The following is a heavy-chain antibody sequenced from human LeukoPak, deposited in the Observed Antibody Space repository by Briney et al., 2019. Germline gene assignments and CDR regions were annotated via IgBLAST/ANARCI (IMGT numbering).Heavy chain of an antibody. D-gene: IGHD3-22*01. Sequence: GGSLILSCAASGFTFSNYAMTWVRQAPGKGLEWVSTIIGSGGTTYYADSVKGRFTISRDNPRNTLYMQMNSLRAEDTAVYYCSVMHRYYDGSGYWVQWGQGTLVTVSS. V-gene: IGHV3-23*01. CDR3: SVMHRYYDGSGYWVQ. CDR2: IIGSGGTT. CDR1: GFTFSNYA. J-gene: IGHJ4*02.